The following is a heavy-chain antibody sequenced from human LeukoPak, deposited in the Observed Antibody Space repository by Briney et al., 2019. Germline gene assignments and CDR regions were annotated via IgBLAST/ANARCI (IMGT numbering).Heavy chain of an antibody. D-gene: IGHD6-19*01. CDR1: GGSISSYY. J-gene: IGHJ6*02. V-gene: IGHV4-59*01. Sequence: SETLSLTCTVSGGSISSYYWSWIRQPPGKGLEWIGYIYYSGSTNYNPSLKSRVTISVDTSKNQFSLKLSSVTAADTAVYYCARAGRSSGRKNCYYYGMDVWGQGTTVTVSS. CDR2: IYYSGST. CDR3: ARAGRSSGRKNCYYYGMDV.